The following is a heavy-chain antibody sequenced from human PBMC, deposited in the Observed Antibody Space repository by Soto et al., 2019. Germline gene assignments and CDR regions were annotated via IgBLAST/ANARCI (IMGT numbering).Heavy chain of an antibody. CDR1: GASISSDDYY. Sequence: QVQLQESGPGLVKPSQTLSLTCSISGASISSDDYYWSWFRQHPGKGLEWIGYISYSGSTYYNPSLKSRITISVDTSKTQFSLILSSVTAADTSVFYCAREVNNYYGMDVWGQGTKVTVSS. V-gene: IGHV4-30-4*01. CDR3: AREVNNYYGMDV. J-gene: IGHJ6*02. CDR2: ISYSGST.